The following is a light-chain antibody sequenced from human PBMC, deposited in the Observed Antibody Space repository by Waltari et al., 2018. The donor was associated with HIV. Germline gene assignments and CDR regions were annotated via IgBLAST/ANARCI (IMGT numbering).Light chain of an antibody. CDR2: DVT. J-gene: IGLJ3*02. V-gene: IGLV2-14*03. CDR3: SSYTASNTLWV. Sequence: QSALTQPASVSGSRGQSITMSCTGTSSDIGAYNHVSWFQQPPGKAPKLIIYDVTDRPSGVSKRFSGSKSGITASLTISGLQADDEGDYYCSSYTASNTLWVFGGGTKLTVL. CDR1: SSDIGAYNH.